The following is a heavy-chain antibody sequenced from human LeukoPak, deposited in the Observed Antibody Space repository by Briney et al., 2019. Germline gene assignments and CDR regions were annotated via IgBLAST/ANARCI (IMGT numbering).Heavy chain of an antibody. Sequence: GGSLRLSCAGSGFTFGGYGMHWFRQTPGKGLEWVAVIAYDGSRAFYADSVKGRFTISRENSKNTMSVQMDDLRAEDSAGYYCTRYNNDHFDYWGQGTLVTVSS. D-gene: IGHD1-14*01. J-gene: IGHJ4*02. V-gene: IGHV3-33*01. CDR3: TRYNNDHFDY. CDR2: IAYDGSRA. CDR1: GFTFGGYG.